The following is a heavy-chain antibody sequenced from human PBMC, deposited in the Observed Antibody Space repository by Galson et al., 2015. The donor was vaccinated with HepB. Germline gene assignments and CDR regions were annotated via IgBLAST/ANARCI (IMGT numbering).Heavy chain of an antibody. J-gene: IGHJ4*02. CDR3: AREGTYERFEY. V-gene: IGHV3-23*01. CDR1: GFSFSTYD. D-gene: IGHD5-12*01. Sequence: SLRLSCAASGFSFSTYDMHWVRQAPGKGLEWVSGISGSGDRTYYADSVKGRFTISRDKSKNMVFLQMNSLRAEDTALYYCAREGTYERFEYWGQGTLVTVSS. CDR2: ISGSGDRT.